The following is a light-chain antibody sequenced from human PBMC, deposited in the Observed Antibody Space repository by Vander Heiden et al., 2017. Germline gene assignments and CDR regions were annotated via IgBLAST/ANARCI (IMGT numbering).Light chain of an antibody. CDR3: QSWGTGSQV. CDR2: VNGDGSH. CDR1: SGPSTYA. Sequence: QLVLPPSPSASASLGGSVKFTCTLSSGPSTYAIAWHQQQPEKGPRCWMKVNGDGSHNKGDGIPDRFAGASAGAERYLTISSLQSEDEDDYDWQSWGTGSQVFGGGTKLTVL. V-gene: IGLV4-69*01. J-gene: IGLJ2*01.